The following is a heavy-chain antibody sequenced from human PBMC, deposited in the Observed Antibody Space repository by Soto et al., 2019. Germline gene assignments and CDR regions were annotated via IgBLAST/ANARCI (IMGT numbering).Heavy chain of an antibody. J-gene: IGHJ5*02. CDR1: GFTFSSYG. CDR3: ARDGGCRDGYTVGCNWFDH. D-gene: IGHD5-12*01. V-gene: IGHV3-33*01. CDR2: IWYDGSNK. Sequence: QVQLVESGGGVVQPGRSLRLSCAASGFTFSSYGMHWVRQAPGKGLEWVAVIWYDGSNKYYADSVKGRFTISRDNSKNTLYLQMNSLRAEDTAVYDGARDGGCRDGYTVGCNWFDHWGQGTLVTVSS.